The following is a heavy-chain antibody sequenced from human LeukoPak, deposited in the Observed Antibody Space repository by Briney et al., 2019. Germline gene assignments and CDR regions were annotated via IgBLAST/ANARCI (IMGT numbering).Heavy chain of an antibody. D-gene: IGHD2-2*01. Sequence: PGGSVRLSCPASGFTFNTYSMNWVRQAPGKGLEWVSSISSRSSYYIYYADSVKGRFTISRDNAKNSLYLQMDSLRAEDTAVYYCVRDPHIVVVPAARVYYFDYWGQGTLVTVSS. CDR1: GFTFNTYS. V-gene: IGHV3-21*01. CDR3: VRDPHIVVVPAARVYYFDY. J-gene: IGHJ4*02. CDR2: ISSRSSYYI.